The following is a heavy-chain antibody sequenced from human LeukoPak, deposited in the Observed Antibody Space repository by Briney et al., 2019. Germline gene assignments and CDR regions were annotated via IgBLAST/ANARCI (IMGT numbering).Heavy chain of an antibody. Sequence: PGGSLRPSCAASGFTFSSYVMTWVRQAPGKGLEWVSAISGSGGSTYYADSVKGRFTISRDNSKNTLYLQMNSLRAEDTAVYYCAKDGSSSGSQYYYYMDVWGKGTTVTVSS. CDR2: ISGSGGST. J-gene: IGHJ6*03. D-gene: IGHD6-13*01. CDR3: AKDGSSSGSQYYYYMDV. CDR1: GFTFSSYV. V-gene: IGHV3-23*01.